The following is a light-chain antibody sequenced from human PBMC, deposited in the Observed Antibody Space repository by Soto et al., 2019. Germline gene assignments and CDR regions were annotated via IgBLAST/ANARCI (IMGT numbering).Light chain of an antibody. Sequence: QSVLAQPPSASGTPGQRVTISCSGSTSNVGSNLASWYQQLPGSAPKLLISANINRPSGVPDRFSGSKSGTSASLAITGLLADEEGDYYCQSYDSTVSARYVFGTGTKVTVL. V-gene: IGLV1-40*01. CDR3: QSYDSTVSARYV. CDR1: TSNVGSNL. J-gene: IGLJ1*01. CDR2: ANI.